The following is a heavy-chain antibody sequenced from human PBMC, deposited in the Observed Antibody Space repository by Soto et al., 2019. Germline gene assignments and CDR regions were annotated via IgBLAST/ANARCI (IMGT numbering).Heavy chain of an antibody. CDR1: GFTFSSYW. J-gene: IGHJ4*02. V-gene: IGHV3-74*01. D-gene: IGHD3-22*01. CDR3: ARVGHDNTGYYDY. CDR2: INGDGSTA. Sequence: EVQLVESGGGLVQPGGSLRLSCAASGFTFSSYWMHWVRQAPGKGLVWVSRINGDGSTASYSESVRGRFTISRDNAKDTLLLQMNSLTAEDTAVYYCARVGHDNTGYYDYWGQGTLVSVSS.